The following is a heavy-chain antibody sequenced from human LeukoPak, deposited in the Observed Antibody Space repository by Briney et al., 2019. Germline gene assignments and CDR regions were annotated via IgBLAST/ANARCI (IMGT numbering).Heavy chain of an antibody. CDR1: GGTFSSYA. D-gene: IGHD5-12*01. V-gene: IGHV1-69*13. Sequence: GASVKVSCKAAGGTFSSYAINWVRQAPGQGLEWMGGIIPIFGTANYAQKFQGRVTITADESTSTAYMELSSLRSEDTAVYYCARAEKGWLRRGWAFDIWGQGTMVTVSS. CDR2: IIPIFGTA. J-gene: IGHJ3*02. CDR3: ARAEKGWLRRGWAFDI.